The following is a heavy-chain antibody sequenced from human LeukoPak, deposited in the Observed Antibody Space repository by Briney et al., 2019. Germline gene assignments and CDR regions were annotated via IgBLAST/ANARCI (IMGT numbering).Heavy chain of an antibody. Sequence: GGALRLSCAASGFTFTSYAMSWVRQAPGKGRAWVSAIRGSVVSTYYADSVKGRFTISRDNSKNTLYLQMNSLRPQDTAVYYCAKTITPFDSSGPGTLVTVSS. CDR2: IRGSVVST. J-gene: IGHJ4*01. CDR3: AKTITPFDS. CDR1: GFTFTSYA. D-gene: IGHD3-10*01. V-gene: IGHV3-23*01.